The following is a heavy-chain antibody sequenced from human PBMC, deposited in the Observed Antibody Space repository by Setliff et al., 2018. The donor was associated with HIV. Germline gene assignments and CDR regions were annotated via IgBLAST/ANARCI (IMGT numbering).Heavy chain of an antibody. CDR1: GFTFRNYW. V-gene: IGHV3-7*01. D-gene: IGHD2-15*01. J-gene: IGHJ6*03. CDR2: IKEDGSEK. CDR3: ARDATRGGDMDV. Sequence: PGGSLRLSCGASGFTFRNYWMTWVRQAPGRGLECVANIKEDGSEKYYVDSVKGRFTISRDNAKDSLYLQMNNLSAEDTAVDYCARDATRGGDMDVWGKGITVTVSS.